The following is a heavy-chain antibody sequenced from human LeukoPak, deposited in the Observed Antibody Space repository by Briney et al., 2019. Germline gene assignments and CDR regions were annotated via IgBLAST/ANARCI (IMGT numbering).Heavy chain of an antibody. CDR2: SNTDGSST. J-gene: IGHJ4*02. D-gene: IGHD2-2*01. V-gene: IGHV3-74*01. CDR3: ARMYCSSTSCYLLDY. CDR1: GFTFSSYW. Sequence: GGSLRLSCAASGFTFSSYWMHWVRQAPGKGLVWVSRSNTDGSSTSYADSVKGRFTISRDNAKNTLYLQMNSLRAEDTAVYYCARMYCSSTSCYLLDYWGQGTLVTVSS.